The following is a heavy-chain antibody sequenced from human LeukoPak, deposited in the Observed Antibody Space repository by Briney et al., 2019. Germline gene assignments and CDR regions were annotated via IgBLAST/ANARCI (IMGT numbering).Heavy chain of an antibody. CDR1: GGSISSYY. CDR3: ARVATYYYDSSGYLNDAFDI. V-gene: IGHV4-59*13. Sequence: SETLSLTCTVSGGSISSYYWSWIRQPPGKGLEWIGYIYYSGSTNYNPSLKSRVTISVGTSKNQFSLKLSSVTAADTAVYYCARVATYYYDSSGYLNDAFDIWGQGTMVTVSS. CDR2: IYYSGST. D-gene: IGHD3-22*01. J-gene: IGHJ3*02.